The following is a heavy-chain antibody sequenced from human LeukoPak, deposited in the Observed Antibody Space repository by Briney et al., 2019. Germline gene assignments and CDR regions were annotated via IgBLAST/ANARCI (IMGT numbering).Heavy chain of an antibody. CDR1: GGSFSGYY. CDR3: ARVRDLRETKLEPHWFDY. V-gene: IGHV4-38-2*01. Sequence: SETLSLTCAVYGGSFSGYYWGWIRQPPGKGLEWIGSIYHSGSTYYNPSLKSRVTISVDTSKNQFSLKLSSVTAADTAVYYCARVRDLRETKLEPHWFDYWGQGTLVTVSS. CDR2: IYHSGST. D-gene: IGHD1-14*01. J-gene: IGHJ4*02.